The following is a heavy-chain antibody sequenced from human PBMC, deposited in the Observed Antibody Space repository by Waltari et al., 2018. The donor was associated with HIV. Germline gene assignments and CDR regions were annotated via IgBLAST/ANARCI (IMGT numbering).Heavy chain of an antibody. CDR2: ISGSGSST. D-gene: IGHD6-6*01. CDR3: AKVPQYISSSIYYYGMDV. Sequence: EVQLLESGGGLVQPGGSLILSCAASGFTFSSNAPSWVRQAPGKGLEWVSSISGSGSSTYYADSIEGRFTISRDNSKNTLYLQMNSLRAEDTAAYYCAKVPQYISSSIYYYGMDVWGQGTTVTVSS. V-gene: IGHV3-23*01. J-gene: IGHJ6*02. CDR1: GFTFSSNA.